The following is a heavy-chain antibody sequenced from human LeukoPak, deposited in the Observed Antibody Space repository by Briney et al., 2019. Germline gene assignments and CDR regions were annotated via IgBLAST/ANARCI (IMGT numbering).Heavy chain of an antibody. CDR2: ISPTGSTT. D-gene: IGHD6-6*01. J-gene: IGHJ4*02. V-gene: IGHV3-74*01. Sequence: PGGSLRLSYTASGFSFSGHWMHWARQLPGKGLVWVSRISPTGSTTSYADSVKGRFTVSRDNAKNTLYLQVNNLRAEDTAVYYCARGPNSNWSGLDFWGQGTLLTVPS. CDR3: ARGPNSNWSGLDF. CDR1: GFSFSGHW.